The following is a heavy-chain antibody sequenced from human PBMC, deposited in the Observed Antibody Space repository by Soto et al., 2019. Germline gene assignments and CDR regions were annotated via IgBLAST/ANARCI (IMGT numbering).Heavy chain of an antibody. CDR1: GFTFSSYA. D-gene: IGHD3-10*01. CDR3: AREGFAAGYAFDI. Sequence: GGSLRLSCAASGFTFSSYAMHWVRQAPGKGLEWVAVISYDGSNKYYADSVKGRFTISRDNSKNTLYLQMNSLRAEDTAVYYCAREGFAAGYAFDIWGQGTMVTVSS. CDR2: ISYDGSNK. V-gene: IGHV3-30-3*01. J-gene: IGHJ3*02.